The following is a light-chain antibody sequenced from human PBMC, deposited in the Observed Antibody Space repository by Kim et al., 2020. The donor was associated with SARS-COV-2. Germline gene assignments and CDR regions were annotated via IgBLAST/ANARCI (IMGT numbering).Light chain of an antibody. Sequence: DIQMTQSPSTLSASVGDRVTITCRASQSISRYLAWYQQKPGKAPKVLMYQASTLETGVPSRFSGSGSGTEFTLTISSLQPDDFATYYCQQYNTYSRTFGQGTKVDIK. CDR2: QAS. CDR3: QQYNTYSRT. V-gene: IGKV1-5*03. CDR1: QSISRY. J-gene: IGKJ1*01.